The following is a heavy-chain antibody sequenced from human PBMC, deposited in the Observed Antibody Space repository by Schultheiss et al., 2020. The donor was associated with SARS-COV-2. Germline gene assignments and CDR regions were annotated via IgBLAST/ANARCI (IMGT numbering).Heavy chain of an antibody. CDR2: IYTSGST. D-gene: IGHD4-17*01. Sequence: SETLSLTCTVSGGSISSSSYYWGWIRQPPGKGLEWIGSIYTSGSTNYNPSLKSRVTMSVDTSKNQFSLKLSSVTAADTAVYYCARQPGDYVHFYYYYYMDVWGKGTTVTVSS. CDR1: GGSISSSSYY. CDR3: ARQPGDYVHFYYYYYMDV. J-gene: IGHJ6*03. V-gene: IGHV4-39*01.